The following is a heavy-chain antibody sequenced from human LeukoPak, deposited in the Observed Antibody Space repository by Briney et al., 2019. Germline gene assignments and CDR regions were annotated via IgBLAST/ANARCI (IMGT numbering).Heavy chain of an antibody. Sequence: GESLKISCKGSGYSFTSHWISWVRQMPGKGLEWMGRIDPSDSYTNYSPSFQGHVTISADKSISTAYLQWSSLKASDTAMYYCASITMVRGVMTGMDVWGKGTTVTVSS. CDR1: GYSFTSHW. CDR2: IDPSDSYT. CDR3: ASITMVRGVMTGMDV. J-gene: IGHJ6*04. D-gene: IGHD3-10*01. V-gene: IGHV5-10-1*01.